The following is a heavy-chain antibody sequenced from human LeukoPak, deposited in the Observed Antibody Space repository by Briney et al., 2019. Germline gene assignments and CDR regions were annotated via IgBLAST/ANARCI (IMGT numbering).Heavy chain of an antibody. J-gene: IGHJ4*02. V-gene: IGHV4-61*01. D-gene: IGHD3-3*01. Sequence: PSETLSLTCTVSGGSVSSGSYYWSWIRQPPGKGLEWIGYIYYSGSTNYNPSPKSRVTISVDTSKNQFSLKLSSVTAADTAVYYCARVTNVLRFLEWLPAVYYFDYWGQGTLVTVSS. CDR3: ARVTNVLRFLEWLPAVYYFDY. CDR1: GGSVSSGSYY. CDR2: IYYSGST.